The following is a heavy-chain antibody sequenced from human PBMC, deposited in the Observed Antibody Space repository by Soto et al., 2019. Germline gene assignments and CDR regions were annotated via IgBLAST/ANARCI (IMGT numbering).Heavy chain of an antibody. V-gene: IGHV3-15*01. CDR3: STDGLNYGSFDY. Sequence: LRLSCAASGFTFSDAWMTWLRQTPGRGLAWVGRIKNKRSDEAADYAAAVKGRFIISRDESKDTLYLQMHSLPTEDTAVYYCSTDGLNYGSFDYWGQGTLVTVSS. CDR1: GFTFSDAW. J-gene: IGHJ4*02. CDR2: IKNKRSDEAA. D-gene: IGHD1-7*01.